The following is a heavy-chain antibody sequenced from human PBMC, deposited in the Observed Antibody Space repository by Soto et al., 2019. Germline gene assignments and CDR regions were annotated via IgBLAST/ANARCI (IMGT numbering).Heavy chain of an antibody. Sequence: GGSLRLSCVFSGFTFSTYTMNWDRQAPGKGLEWVSSINGRSNYVYYADSVKGRFTISRDNAKNSLYLQMNRLRAEDTAIYYCAREDGVVGSSSAFDHWGLGTLVTVSS. D-gene: IGHD1-26*01. CDR1: GFTFSTYT. CDR2: INGRSNYV. J-gene: IGHJ4*02. V-gene: IGHV3-21*01. CDR3: AREDGVVGSSSAFDH.